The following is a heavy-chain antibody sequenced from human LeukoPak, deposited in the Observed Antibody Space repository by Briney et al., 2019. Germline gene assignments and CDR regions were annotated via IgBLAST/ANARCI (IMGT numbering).Heavy chain of an antibody. V-gene: IGHV4-59*01. D-gene: IGHD1-26*01. CDR3: ARDIGDSGSYYGAFDI. Sequence: KASETLSLTCTVSGGSISSYYWSWIRQPPGKGLEWIGYIYYSGSTNYNPSLKSRVTISVDTSKNQFSLKLSSVTAADTAVYYCARDIGDSGSYYGAFDIWGQGTMVTVSS. CDR2: IYYSGST. J-gene: IGHJ3*02. CDR1: GGSISSYY.